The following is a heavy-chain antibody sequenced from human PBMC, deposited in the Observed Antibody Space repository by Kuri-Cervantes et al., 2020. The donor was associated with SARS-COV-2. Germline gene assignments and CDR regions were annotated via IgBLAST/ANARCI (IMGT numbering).Heavy chain of an antibody. J-gene: IGHJ5*02. V-gene: IGHV4-38-2*02. CDR1: GYSISSGYY. CDR2: IYHSGST. CDR3: ARKRTTVTTFWFDP. D-gene: IGHD4-17*01. Sequence: GSLSLSCTVSGYSISSGYYWGWIRQPPGKGLEWIGSIYHSGSTYYNPSLKSRVTISVDTSKNQFSLKLSSVTAADTAVYYCARKRTTVTTFWFDPWGQGTLVTVSS.